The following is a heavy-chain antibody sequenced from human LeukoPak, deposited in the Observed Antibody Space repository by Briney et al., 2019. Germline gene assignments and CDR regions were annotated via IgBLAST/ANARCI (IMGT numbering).Heavy chain of an antibody. CDR1: GYTLTELS. CDR2: FDPEDGET. Sequence: ASVKVSCKVSGYTLTELSMHWVRQAPGKGLEWMGGFDPEDGETIYAQKFQGRVTMTEDTSTSTAYMELRSLRSDDTAVYYCARGDVDSYGYLLDYWGQGTLVTVSS. D-gene: IGHD5-18*01. V-gene: IGHV1-24*01. J-gene: IGHJ4*02. CDR3: ARGDVDSYGYLLDY.